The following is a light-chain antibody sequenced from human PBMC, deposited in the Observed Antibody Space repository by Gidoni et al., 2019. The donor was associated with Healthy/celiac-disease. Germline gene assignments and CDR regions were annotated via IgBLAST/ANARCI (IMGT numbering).Light chain of an antibody. CDR2: GAS. CDR3: QQYGSSPQT. Sequence: ESVLTQSPGTLSLSSGERATLSCRASQSVSSSYLAWYQQKPGQAPRLLIYGASSRATGTPDRFSGSGSGTDFTLTISRLEPEDFAVYYCQQYGSSPQTFGQGTKVEIK. V-gene: IGKV3-20*01. J-gene: IGKJ1*01. CDR1: QSVSSSY.